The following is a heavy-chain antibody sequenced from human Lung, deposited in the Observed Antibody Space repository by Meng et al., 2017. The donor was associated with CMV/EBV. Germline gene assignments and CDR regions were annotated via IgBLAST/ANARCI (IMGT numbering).Heavy chain of an antibody. V-gene: IGHV4-4*02. Sequence: VRPTGSGPVLVNPSRTLSPTCAVSGGSLSGRHWRSWGRQPPGKGLAWIGEISHSGSTNYNPSLKSRVTISVDESKNQFPLRLSSVTAADTAVYYCARVGAYCGGDCYHPRWGQGTLVTVSS. CDR3: ARVGAYCGGDCYHPR. CDR1: GGSLSGRHW. D-gene: IGHD2-21*02. J-gene: IGHJ4*02. CDR2: ISHSGST.